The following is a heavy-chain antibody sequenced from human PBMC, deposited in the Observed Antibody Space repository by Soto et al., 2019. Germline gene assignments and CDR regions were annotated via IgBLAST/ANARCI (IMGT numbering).Heavy chain of an antibody. CDR3: ARDGRSGSDFLYYGMDV. Sequence: PGGSLRLSCAASGFTFSSYEMNWVRQAPGKGLEWVSYISSSGSTIYYADSVKGRFTISRDNAKNSLYLQMNSLRAEDTAVYYCARDGRSGSDFLYYGMDVWGQGTTVTVSS. CDR2: ISSSGSTI. D-gene: IGHD1-26*01. J-gene: IGHJ6*02. CDR1: GFTFSSYE. V-gene: IGHV3-48*03.